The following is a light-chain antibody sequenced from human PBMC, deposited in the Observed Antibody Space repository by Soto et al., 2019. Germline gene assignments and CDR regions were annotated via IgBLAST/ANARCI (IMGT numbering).Light chain of an antibody. CDR3: QQYHTWPIT. V-gene: IGKV3-15*01. CDR1: QGVSRK. J-gene: IGKJ4*01. CDR2: GAS. Sequence: IVMSQSPATLSVAPGERVTFSCRASQGVSRKLAWYQHKPGQAPRLLISGASTGATGIPARFSGSGSGTEFTLTISSLQSEDCAIYYCQQYHTWPITFGGVTKVDI.